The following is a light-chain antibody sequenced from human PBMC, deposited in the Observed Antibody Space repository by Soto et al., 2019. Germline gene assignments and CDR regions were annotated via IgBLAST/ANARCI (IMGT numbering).Light chain of an antibody. CDR1: SSNIGTNT. J-gene: IGLJ3*02. V-gene: IGLV1-44*01. CDR3: AAWDARLNGVV. CDR2: SNN. Sequence: QSVLTQPPSASGTPGQRVTISCSGSSSNIGTNTVNWYQQLPGTAPKLLIYSNNQRPSGGPDRFSGSKSGTSVSLAISGLQSEDEADYYCAAWDARLNGVVFGGGTQLTVL.